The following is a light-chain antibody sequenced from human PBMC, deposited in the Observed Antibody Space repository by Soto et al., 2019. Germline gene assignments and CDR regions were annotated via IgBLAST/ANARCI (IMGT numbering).Light chain of an antibody. J-gene: IGKJ1*01. V-gene: IGKV3-15*01. CDR1: QSVTSN. CDR3: QQYGSSGT. Sequence: EVVMTQSPGAVSVSPGERATLSCRASQSVTSNVAWYQQKPGQAPRLLIYRASARATGVPARFSGSGSGTEFTLTISRLEPEDFAVYYCQQYGSSGTFGQGTKVDI. CDR2: RAS.